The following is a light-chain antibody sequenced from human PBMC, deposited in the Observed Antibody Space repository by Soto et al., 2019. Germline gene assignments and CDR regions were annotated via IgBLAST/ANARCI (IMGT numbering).Light chain of an antibody. CDR2: RNN. V-gene: IGLV1-47*01. CDR1: SSNIGSNY. Sequence: QSVLTQPPSASGTPGQRVTISCSGSSSNIGSNYVYWYQQLPGTAPKLLIYRNNQRPSGVPDRFSGSKSGTSASLAISGLRSEDEADYYCAAWDDSLSAVVFGGGPKLTVL. CDR3: AAWDDSLSAVV. J-gene: IGLJ2*01.